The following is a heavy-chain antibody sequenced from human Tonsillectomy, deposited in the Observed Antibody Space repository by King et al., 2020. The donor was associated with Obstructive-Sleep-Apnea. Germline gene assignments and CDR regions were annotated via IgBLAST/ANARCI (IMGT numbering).Heavy chain of an antibody. CDR1: GLTFTNAW. D-gene: IGHD4-17*01. Sequence: VQLVESGGGLVKPGESLRLSCAASGLTFTNAWMSWVRQTSGKRLEWVGRIKSKSDGEAADYAAPVTGRFTISRLDSRNTLYLQMNSLMIEDSGVYYCTTDPGDFPDYWGRGTLVTVSS. J-gene: IGHJ4*02. CDR2: IKSKSDGEAA. V-gene: IGHV3-15*01. CDR3: TTDPGDFPDY.